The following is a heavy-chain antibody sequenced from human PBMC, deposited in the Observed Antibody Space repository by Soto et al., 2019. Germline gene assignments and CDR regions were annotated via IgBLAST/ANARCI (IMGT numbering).Heavy chain of an antibody. CDR1: GASINNGGYF. Sequence: QVQLQESGPGLVRPSQTLSLTCSVSGASINNGGYFWSWIRQSPEKGLEWIGHIHNSGRPYNNPSLRSRVTISADTTMNQFSLALTYVTAADTAIDYCARGSTTEKVASWGQGILVTVSS. CDR2: IHNSGRP. J-gene: IGHJ4*02. CDR3: ARGSTTEKVAS. V-gene: IGHV4-30-4*01.